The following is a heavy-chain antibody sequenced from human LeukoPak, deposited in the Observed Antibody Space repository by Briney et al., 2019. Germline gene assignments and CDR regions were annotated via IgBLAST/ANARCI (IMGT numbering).Heavy chain of an antibody. V-gene: IGHV3-23*01. CDR2: IIGSGGST. CDR1: GFPFNSYA. D-gene: IGHD6-19*01. Sequence: GGSLVLSWAASGFPFNSYAMSWVRQAPGKGLEWVSAIIGSGGSTYYADPVKGRFTISRDNSKSTLYLQMNSLRAEDTAVYYCAKGPYSSGWYYFDYWGQGTLVTVSS. CDR3: AKGPYSSGWYYFDY. J-gene: IGHJ4*02.